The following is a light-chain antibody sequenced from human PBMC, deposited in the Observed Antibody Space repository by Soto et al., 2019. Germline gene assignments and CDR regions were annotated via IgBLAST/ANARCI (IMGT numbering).Light chain of an antibody. Sequence: EIVLTQSPATLSLSPGERATLSCRASQSITKYLAWYQQKPGQAPRLLIYDASNRATGVPARFSGSGSGTDFTLTLSSREPEDFAVYYCQQRSSWYSFGQGTKLAIK. J-gene: IGKJ2*03. CDR2: DAS. CDR1: QSITKY. CDR3: QQRSSWYS. V-gene: IGKV3-11*01.